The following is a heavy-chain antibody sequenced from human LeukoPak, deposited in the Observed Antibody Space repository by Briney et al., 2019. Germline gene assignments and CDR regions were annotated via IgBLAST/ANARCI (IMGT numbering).Heavy chain of an antibody. V-gene: IGHV3-13*04. CDR1: GFTFTNYD. CDR3: VRGGSGWYYFDY. CDR2: IGIAGDT. D-gene: IGHD6-19*01. J-gene: IGHJ4*02. Sequence: PGGSLRLSCAASGFTFTNYDMHWVRQVTGKGLEWVSAIGIAGDTYYPGSVRGRFTISRENAKNSLYLQMNSLRDGDTAVYYRVRGGSGWYYFDYWGQGTLVTVSS.